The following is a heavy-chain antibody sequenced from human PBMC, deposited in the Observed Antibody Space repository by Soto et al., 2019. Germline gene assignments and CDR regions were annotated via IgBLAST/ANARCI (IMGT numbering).Heavy chain of an antibody. CDR2: ISFDGSNK. Sequence: QVQLVESGGGVVQPGRSLRLSCAASGFTFSSYGMHWVRQAPGKRLEWVAVISFDGSNKYYADSVKGRFTISRDNSKNTLYLQMNSLRTEDTAVYYCAKPSFTVTLNPTHNWGQGTLVTVSS. V-gene: IGHV3-30*18. CDR1: GFTFSSYG. D-gene: IGHD4-17*01. CDR3: AKPSFTVTLNPTHN. J-gene: IGHJ4*02.